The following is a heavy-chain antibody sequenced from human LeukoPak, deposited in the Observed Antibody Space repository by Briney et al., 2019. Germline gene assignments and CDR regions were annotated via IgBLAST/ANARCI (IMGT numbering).Heavy chain of an antibody. CDR2: ISTYNGNT. V-gene: IGHV1-18*04. CDR1: GYTFTSSG. CDR3: ARDYVWGSYRYFDF. J-gene: IGHJ4*02. Sequence: GASVKVSCKASGYTFTSSGISWVRQAPGQGLEWMAWISTYNGNTTYAQKLQGRVTMTTDTSTSTAYMELRNLRSDDTAVYYCARDYVWGSYRYFDFWGQGTLVIVSS. D-gene: IGHD3-16*02.